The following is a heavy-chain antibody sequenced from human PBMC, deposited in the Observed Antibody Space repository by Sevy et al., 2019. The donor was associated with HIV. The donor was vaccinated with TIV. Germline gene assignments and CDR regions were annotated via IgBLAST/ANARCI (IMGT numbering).Heavy chain of an antibody. CDR1: GFTFSTYS. D-gene: IGHD1-26*01. CDR2: ISASSNYI. CDR3: ARDGKAWDLLNY. V-gene: IGHV3-21*01. Sequence: GGSLRLSCAGFGFTFSTYSMNWVRQAPGKGLEWISFISASSNYIYYADSVKGRFTISRDNVKDSLYLQMNSLRVEDTAVYFCARDGKAWDLLNYWGQGTLVTVSS. J-gene: IGHJ4*02.